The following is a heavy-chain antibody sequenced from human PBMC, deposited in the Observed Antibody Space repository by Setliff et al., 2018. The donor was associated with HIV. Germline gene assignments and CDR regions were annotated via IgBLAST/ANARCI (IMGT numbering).Heavy chain of an antibody. Sequence: PGGSLRLSCAASGFIFSRYAIHWVRQAPGKGLEWVSVISHDGSNKFYADSVKGRFTISRDNSKNTLYLQVNSLRTEDTAVYHCAKDRGRSGYYSPDYWGQGTLVTVSS. CDR1: GFIFSRYA. V-gene: IGHV3-30*04. D-gene: IGHD3-22*01. CDR2: ISHDGSNK. CDR3: AKDRGRSGYYSPDY. J-gene: IGHJ4*02.